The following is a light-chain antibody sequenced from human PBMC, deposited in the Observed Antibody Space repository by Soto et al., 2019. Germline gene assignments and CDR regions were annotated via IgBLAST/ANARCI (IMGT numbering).Light chain of an antibody. CDR3: AAWDDSLNGVV. V-gene: IGLV1-44*01. CDR1: SSNIGSNT. J-gene: IGLJ2*01. Sequence: QSVLTQPPSASGTPGQRVTISCSGSSSNIGSNTVYWYQQLPGTAPKLLIYSNNQRASGVPDRFSGSKSGTSASRAISWLQSEDEADYYCAAWDDSLNGVVFGGGTKLTVL. CDR2: SNN.